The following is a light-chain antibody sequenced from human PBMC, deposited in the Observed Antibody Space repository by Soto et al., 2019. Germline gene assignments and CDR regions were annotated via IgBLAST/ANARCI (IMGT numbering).Light chain of an antibody. CDR3: QQYNSYWT. CDR2: KAS. Sequence: DIQLTQSPSTLSASVGDRVTITCRASRSVTAWLAWYQQKPGRAPKLLISKASSSKSGVPSRFSGSGSGTEFTLTISSLQPDDFATYYCQQYNSYWTFGQGTKVEIK. V-gene: IGKV1-5*01. J-gene: IGKJ1*01. CDR1: RSVTAW.